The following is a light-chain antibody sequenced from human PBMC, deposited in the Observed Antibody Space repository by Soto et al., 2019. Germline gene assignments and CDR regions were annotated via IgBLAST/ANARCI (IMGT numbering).Light chain of an antibody. CDR3: AAWDDSLNGWV. J-gene: IGLJ3*02. Sequence: QSVLTQPPSASGTPGQRVTISCSRGSSNIGSNIVNWYQQLPGTAPKLLIYSNNQRPSGVPDRFSGSKSGTSASLAISGLQSEDEADYYCAAWDDSLNGWVFGGGTKLTVL. CDR1: SSNIGSNI. CDR2: SNN. V-gene: IGLV1-44*01.